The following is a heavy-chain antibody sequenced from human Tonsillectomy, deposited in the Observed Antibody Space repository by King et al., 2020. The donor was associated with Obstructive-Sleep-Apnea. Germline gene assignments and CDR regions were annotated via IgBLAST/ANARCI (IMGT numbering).Heavy chain of an antibody. D-gene: IGHD3-16*01. Sequence: VQLVESGAEVKKSGESLRISCKDSGHSFTNYWIHWVRQLPGKGLEWMGRIDPNDSYTNYRPSFQGHVTISVDKSISTAYLQWSTLKASDTAMYYCARLRRPFFGDYGMDVWGQGTTVIVS. CDR3: ARLRRPFFGDYGMDV. CDR2: IDPNDSYT. J-gene: IGHJ6*02. V-gene: IGHV5-10-1*03. CDR1: GHSFTNYW.